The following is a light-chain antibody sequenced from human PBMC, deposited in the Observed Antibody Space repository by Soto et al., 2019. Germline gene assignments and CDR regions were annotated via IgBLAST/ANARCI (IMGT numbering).Light chain of an antibody. V-gene: IGKV3-15*01. J-gene: IGKJ4*01. CDR2: GAS. Sequence: EIVMTQSPATLSVSPGERVTLYCRASQSVSSKLAWYHQKPGQSPRLLIYGASTRATGVPARFSGSGSGTEFTLTISSLQSEDFAVYYCQQYNQWPPFTFGGGTKVEIK. CDR1: QSVSSK. CDR3: QQYNQWPPFT.